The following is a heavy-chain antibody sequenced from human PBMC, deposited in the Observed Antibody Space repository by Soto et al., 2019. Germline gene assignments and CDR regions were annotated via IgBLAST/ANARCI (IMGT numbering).Heavy chain of an antibody. CDR3: ARLHAYTAFDY. D-gene: IGHD3-16*01. CDR2: IYYSGST. Sequence: PSETLSLTCTVSGGSIRSSIYSWGWIRQPPGKGLEWIGYIYYSGSTNYNPSLKSRVTISVDTSKNQFSLKLSSVTAADTAVYYCARLHAYTAFDYWGQGTLVTVSS. J-gene: IGHJ4*02. V-gene: IGHV4-61*05. CDR1: GGSIRSSIYS.